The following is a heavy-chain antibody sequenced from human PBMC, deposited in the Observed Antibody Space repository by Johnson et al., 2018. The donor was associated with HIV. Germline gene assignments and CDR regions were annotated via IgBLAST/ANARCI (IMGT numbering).Heavy chain of an antibody. Sequence: QVQLVESGGGVVQPGRSLRLSCAASGFTFSSYAMYWVRQAPGKGLEWVAVISYDGSNKYYADAVKGRFTISRDNAKNSLYLQMNSLRAEDTAVYYCASERRPWGPDALDLWGQGTMVTVSS. D-gene: IGHD3-16*01. V-gene: IGHV3-30-3*01. CDR3: ASERRPWGPDALDL. J-gene: IGHJ3*01. CDR1: GFTFSSYA. CDR2: ISYDGSNK.